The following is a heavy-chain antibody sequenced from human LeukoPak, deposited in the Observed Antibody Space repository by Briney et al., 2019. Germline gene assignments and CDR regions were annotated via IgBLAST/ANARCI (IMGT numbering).Heavy chain of an antibody. CDR3: ARDKVDIDY. D-gene: IGHD2-2*01. CDR1: GSTFSSYW. J-gene: IGHJ4*02. V-gene: IGHV3-7*01. Sequence: PGGSLRLSCAASGSTFSSYWMSWVRQAPGKGLEWVANIKQDGSEKYYVDSVKGRFTISRDNAKNSLYLQMNSLRAGDTAVYYCARDKVDIDYWGQGTLVTVSS. CDR2: IKQDGSEK.